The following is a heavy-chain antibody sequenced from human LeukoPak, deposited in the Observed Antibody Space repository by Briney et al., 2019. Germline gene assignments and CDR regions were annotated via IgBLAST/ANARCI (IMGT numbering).Heavy chain of an antibody. CDR3: AKKVVVGATSPYSDFQD. J-gene: IGHJ1*01. CDR1: GFTFSSYA. V-gene: IGHV3-23*01. Sequence: GGSLRLSCVASGFTFSSYAMSWVRQAPGKGLEWVSAISGSGVTTHYAGSVKGRFSISRDNSKSTLYLQMNSLRAEDTALYYCAKKVVVGATSPYSDFQDWGQGTLVTVSS. D-gene: IGHD1-26*01. CDR2: ISGSGVTT.